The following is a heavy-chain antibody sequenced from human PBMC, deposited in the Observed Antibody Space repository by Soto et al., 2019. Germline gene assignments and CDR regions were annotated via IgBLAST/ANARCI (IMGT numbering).Heavy chain of an antibody. D-gene: IGHD3-3*01. Sequence: QVQLQESGPGLVKPSETLSLTCTVSGGSISSYYWNWIRQTAGKGLEWVGYIYNSGCTHYNPSLRRRVPISGDTSRNQFSLKLTSVTAADTAVYYCARLRGDFWSGYLVLFDYWGQGTLVTVSS. V-gene: IGHV4-59*01. CDR3: ARLRGDFWSGYLVLFDY. CDR1: GGSISSYY. J-gene: IGHJ4*02. CDR2: IYNSGCT.